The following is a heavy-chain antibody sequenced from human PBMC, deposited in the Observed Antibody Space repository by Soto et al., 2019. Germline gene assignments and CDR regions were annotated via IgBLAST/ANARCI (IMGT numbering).Heavy chain of an antibody. CDR2: IIPMFGKA. CDR3: ASGIQLWLRRINDGYSG. Sequence: QVQLVQSGAEVKKPESSVKVSCKAPGGTFSTYAISWVRQAPGQGLEWMGGIIPMFGKANYAQRFQDRVTITAAESTNTGYMELSSLRSEDTAVYFCASGIQLWLRRINDGYSGWGQGTLVTVSS. D-gene: IGHD5-12*01. V-gene: IGHV1-69*12. CDR1: GGTFSTYA. J-gene: IGHJ4*02.